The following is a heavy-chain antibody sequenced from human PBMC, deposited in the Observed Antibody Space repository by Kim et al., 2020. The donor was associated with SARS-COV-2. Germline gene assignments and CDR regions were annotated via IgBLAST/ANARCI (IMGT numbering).Heavy chain of an antibody. J-gene: IGHJ3*01. CDR2: ISGDGGST. V-gene: IGHV3-43*02. Sequence: GGSMRLSCAASGFTFDDYAMHWVRQAPGKGLEWVSLISGDGGSTYYADSVKGRFTISRDNSKNSLYLQMNSLRTEDTALYYCAKDMSILWFGELLWDWGQGTMVTVSS. CDR3: AKDMSILWFGELLWD. D-gene: IGHD3-10*01. CDR1: GFTFDDYA.